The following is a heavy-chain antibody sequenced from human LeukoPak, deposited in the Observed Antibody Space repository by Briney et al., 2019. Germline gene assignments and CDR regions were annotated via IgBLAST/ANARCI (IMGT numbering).Heavy chain of an antibody. CDR1: GGSISSYY. J-gene: IGHJ4*02. Sequence: KPSETLSLTCTVSGGSISSYYWSWIRQPPGKGLEWIGYIYYSGSTNYNPSLKSRVTISVDTSKNQFSLKLSSVTAADTAVYYCARGVWVPYYFDYWGQGTLVTVSS. CDR2: IYYSGST. D-gene: IGHD6-13*01. V-gene: IGHV4-59*01. CDR3: ARGVWVPYYFDY.